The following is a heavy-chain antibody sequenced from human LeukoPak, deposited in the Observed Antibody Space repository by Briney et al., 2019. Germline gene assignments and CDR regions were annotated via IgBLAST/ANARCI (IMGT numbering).Heavy chain of an antibody. J-gene: IGHJ5*02. V-gene: IGHV1-2*02. CDR2: INPNNGDT. CDR1: GYTLTGYY. Sequence: GASVKVSCKASGYTLTGYYMYWVRQAPGQGLEWMGWINPNNGDTKYAQKFQGRVTMTRDTSISTAYMGLSRLRSDDTAVYYCARLGGNINSPYGNWFDPWGQGALVTVSS. D-gene: IGHD2/OR15-2a*01. CDR3: ARLGGNINSPYGNWFDP.